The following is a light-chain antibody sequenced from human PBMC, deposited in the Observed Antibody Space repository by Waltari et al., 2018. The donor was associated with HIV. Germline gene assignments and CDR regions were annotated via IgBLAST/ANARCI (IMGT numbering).Light chain of an antibody. V-gene: IGLV3-19*01. CDR1: SPRNYY. CDR3: ASRDNNGKRVL. J-gene: IGLJ3*02. Sequence: SSELTQDPIVSVTLGQTVTITFQGDSPRNYYASWHQLKPGQAPILVIYDKNTRPSGIPDRFSGSTSGNTASLTITGSQAEDEADYFCASRDNNGKRVLFGGGTKLTVL. CDR2: DKN.